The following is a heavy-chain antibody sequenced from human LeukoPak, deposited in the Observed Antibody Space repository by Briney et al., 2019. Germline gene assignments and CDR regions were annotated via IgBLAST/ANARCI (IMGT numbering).Heavy chain of an antibody. CDR3: ARYKYYDFWSGYPVYFDY. V-gene: IGHV4-38-2*02. J-gene: IGHJ4*02. Sequence: SETLSLTCTVSGYSISSGYFWGWMRQPPGKGLEWIGSIYQSETAHYNPSLKSRVTISVDTSKNQFSLKLRSVMAADTAVYYCARYKYYDFWSGYPVYFDYWGQGTLVTVSS. D-gene: IGHD3-3*01. CDR1: GYSISSGYF. CDR2: IYQSETA.